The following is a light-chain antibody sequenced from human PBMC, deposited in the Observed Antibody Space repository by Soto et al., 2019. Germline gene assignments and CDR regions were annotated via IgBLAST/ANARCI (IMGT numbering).Light chain of an antibody. V-gene: IGKV3-11*01. J-gene: IGKJ5*01. Sequence: EIVLTQSPATLSLSPGERATLSCRASQSISSNLAWYQQKPGQAPRLLIYDASVRATGIPARFSGSGSGTDFTLTISSLEPEDFAVYYCQQYNNWPAITFGQGTRLEIK. CDR3: QQYNNWPAIT. CDR1: QSISSN. CDR2: DAS.